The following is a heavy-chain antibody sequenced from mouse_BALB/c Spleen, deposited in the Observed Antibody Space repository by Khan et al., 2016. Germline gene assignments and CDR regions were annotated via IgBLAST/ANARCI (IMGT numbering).Heavy chain of an antibody. Sequence: EVQLQESGPGLVKPSQSLSLTCTVTGYSITSDYAWNWIRQFPGNKLEWMGYISYSGSTRYNPSLKSRISITRDTSKNQFFLQLNSVTTEDTATYYCAGGNYDYFDYWGQGTTLTVSS. D-gene: IGHD2-1*01. CDR2: ISYSGST. CDR3: AGGNYDYFDY. J-gene: IGHJ2*01. CDR1: GYSITSDYA. V-gene: IGHV3-2*02.